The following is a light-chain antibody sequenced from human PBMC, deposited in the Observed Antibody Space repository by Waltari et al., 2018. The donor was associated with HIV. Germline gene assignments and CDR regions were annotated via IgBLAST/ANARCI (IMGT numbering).Light chain of an antibody. CDR2: KAS. CDR3: QQYHSYSYT. V-gene: IGKV1-5*03. J-gene: IGKJ2*01. Sequence: EIQMTQSPSTLSASVGDRVTITCRASQSISSWLAWYQHKPGKAPKLLIFKASSLESGVVSRFIGSGSGTEFTLTISSLQPDDFSTYYCQQYHSYSYTFGQGTKLEIK. CDR1: QSISSW.